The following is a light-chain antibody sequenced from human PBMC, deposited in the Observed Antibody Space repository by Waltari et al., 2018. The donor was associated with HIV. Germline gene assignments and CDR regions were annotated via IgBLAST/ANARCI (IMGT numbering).Light chain of an antibody. CDR1: SSDVGGYNY. Sequence: QSALTQPPSASGSPGQSVNISCTGTSSDVGGYNYVSWYQQHPGKAPKLMIYEVSSRPAGVPDRFSGYKSGNAASLTVSGLHAEDEADYYCSSYAGSNNFGVFGGGTKLTVL. V-gene: IGLV2-8*01. CDR2: EVS. CDR3: SSYAGSNNFGV. J-gene: IGLJ2*01.